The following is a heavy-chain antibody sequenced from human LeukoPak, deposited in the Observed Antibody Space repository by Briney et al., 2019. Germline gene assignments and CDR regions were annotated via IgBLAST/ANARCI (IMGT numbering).Heavy chain of an antibody. CDR2: IYYSGST. V-gene: IGHV4-59*01. CDR1: GGSISSYY. J-gene: IGHJ5*02. D-gene: IGHD6-13*01. CDR3: ARENSSSWHKRGWFDP. Sequence: SETLSLTCTVSGGSISSYYWSWIRQPPGKGLEWIGYIYYSGSTNYNPSLKSRVTISVDTSKNQFSLKLSSVTAADTAVYYCARENSSSWHKRGWFDPWGQGTLVTVSS.